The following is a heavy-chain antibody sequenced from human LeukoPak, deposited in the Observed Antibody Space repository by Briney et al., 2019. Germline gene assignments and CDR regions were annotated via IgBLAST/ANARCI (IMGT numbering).Heavy chain of an antibody. CDR3: ARQLERRYYYYMDV. CDR1: GGTFSSYA. D-gene: IGHD1-1*01. J-gene: IGHJ6*03. Sequence: GASVKVSCKASGGTFSSYAISWVRQAPGQGREWMGRIIPILGIANYAQKFQGRVTITADESTSTAYMELSSLRSEDTAVYYCARQLERRYYYYMDVWGKGTTVTVSS. CDR2: IIPILGIA. V-gene: IGHV1-69*04.